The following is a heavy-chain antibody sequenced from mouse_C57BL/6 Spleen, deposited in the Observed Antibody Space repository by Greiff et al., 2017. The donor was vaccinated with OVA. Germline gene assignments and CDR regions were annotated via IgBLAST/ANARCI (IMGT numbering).Heavy chain of an antibody. J-gene: IGHJ4*01. CDR2: IYPGDGDT. CDR3: ARSGDYSDYYAMDY. Sequence: QVQLKESGPELVKPGASVKISCKASGYAFSSSWMNWVKQRPGKGLEWIGRIYPGDGDTNYNGKFKGKATLTADKSSSTAYMQLSSLTSEDSAVYFCARSGDYSDYYAMDYWGQGTSVTVSS. V-gene: IGHV1-82*01. CDR1: GYAFSSSW. D-gene: IGHD1-1*01.